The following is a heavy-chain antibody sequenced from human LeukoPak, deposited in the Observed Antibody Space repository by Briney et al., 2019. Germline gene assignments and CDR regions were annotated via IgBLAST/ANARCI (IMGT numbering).Heavy chain of an antibody. V-gene: IGHV1-2*02. Sequence: ASVKVSCKASGYTFTGYYMHWVRQAPGQGLEWMGWINPNSGGTNYAQKFQGRVTITTDESTSTAYMELSSLRSEDTAVYYCARDRHGDFDYWGQGTLVTVSS. J-gene: IGHJ4*02. CDR3: ARDRHGDFDY. CDR2: INPNSGGT. D-gene: IGHD4-17*01. CDR1: GYTFTGYY.